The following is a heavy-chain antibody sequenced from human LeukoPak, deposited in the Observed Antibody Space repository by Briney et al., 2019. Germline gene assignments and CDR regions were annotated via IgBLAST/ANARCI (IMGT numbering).Heavy chain of an antibody. CDR2: INHSGST. J-gene: IGHJ6*03. CDR1: GGSFSGYY. D-gene: IGHD1-14*01. V-gene: IGHV4-34*01. Sequence: SETLSLTCAVYGGSFSGYYWSWIRQPPGKGLEWIGEINHSGSTNYNPSLESRVTISVDTSKNQFSLKLSSVTAADTAVYYCARGAPSITGTTRVYYYYYMDVWGKGTTVTVSS. CDR3: ARGAPSITGTTRVYYYYYMDV.